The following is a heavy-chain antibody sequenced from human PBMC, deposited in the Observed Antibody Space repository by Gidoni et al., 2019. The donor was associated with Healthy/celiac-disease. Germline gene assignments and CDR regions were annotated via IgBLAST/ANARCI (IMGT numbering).Heavy chain of an antibody. CDR1: GYTFTSYD. D-gene: IGHD3-10*01. CDR2: MTPDRANT. CDR3: ARGKGTMVRAVIVRRTWFDP. V-gene: IGHV1-8*02. J-gene: IGHJ5*02. Sequence: QVQLVQSGAEVKKPGASVTVSCKASGYTFTSYDINWVRQATGQGRAWMGGMTPDRANTGYAQKFQGRVTMTRNPSISTAYMELSSLRSENTPVYYCARGKGTMVRAVIVRRTWFDPWGQGTLVTVSS.